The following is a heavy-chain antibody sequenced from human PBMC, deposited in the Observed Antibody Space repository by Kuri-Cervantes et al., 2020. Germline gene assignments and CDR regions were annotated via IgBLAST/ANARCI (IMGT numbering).Heavy chain of an antibody. CDR2: INPNTGAT. CDR1: GYTFTSYD. D-gene: IGHD3-3*01. J-gene: IGHJ4*02. CDR3: TRVLIRFGRGSWPDI. V-gene: IGHV1-8*01. Sequence: DSVKVSCEASGYTFTSYDINWVRQATGQGLEWMGWINPNTGATGYAQRFQGRVTMTRDTSINTAYMEVSSLRTEDTAVYFCTRVLIRFGRGSWPDIWGQGTLVTVSS.